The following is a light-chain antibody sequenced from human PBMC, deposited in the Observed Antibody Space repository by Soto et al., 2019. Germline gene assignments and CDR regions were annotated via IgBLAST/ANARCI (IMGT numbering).Light chain of an antibody. J-gene: IGLJ2*01. Sequence: QSALTQPASVSGSPGQSITISCTGPSSDVGDYKFVSWYQEHPGKAPKLILYDVTYRPSGVSSRFSGSKSGNTASLTISGLQAEDEAVYYCSSYTSSSTPVVFGGGTQLTVL. CDR3: SSYTSSSTPVV. CDR2: DVT. CDR1: SSDVGDYKF. V-gene: IGLV2-14*03.